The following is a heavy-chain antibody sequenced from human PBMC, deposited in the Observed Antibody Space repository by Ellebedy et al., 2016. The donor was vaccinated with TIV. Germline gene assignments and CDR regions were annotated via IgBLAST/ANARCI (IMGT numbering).Heavy chain of an antibody. V-gene: IGHV4-61*08. CDR1: GGSISSGGYY. CDR3: ARTFYYDSSGYPLFDY. D-gene: IGHD3-22*01. Sequence: MPSETLSLTCTVSGGSISSGGYYWSWIRQLPGKGLEWIGYIYYSGSTNYNPSLKSRVTISVDTSKNQFSLKLSSVTAADTAVYYCARTFYYDSSGYPLFDYWGQGTLVTVSS. J-gene: IGHJ4*02. CDR2: IYYSGST.